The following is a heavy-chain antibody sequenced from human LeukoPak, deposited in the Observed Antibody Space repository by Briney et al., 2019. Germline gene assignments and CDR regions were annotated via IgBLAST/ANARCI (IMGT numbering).Heavy chain of an antibody. V-gene: IGHV3-30*02. CDR1: GFTFSNYG. J-gene: IGHJ3*01. CDR2: IRYDGSNK. CDR3: TKGVLDWSLGLEAAFDV. D-gene: IGHD3/OR15-3a*01. Sequence: PGGSLRLSCAASGFTFSNYGMHWVRQAPGKGLSWVAIIRYDGSNKYYADSVKGRFTISRDNSKDTLYLQMNSLRAEDTAVYYCTKGVLDWSLGLEAAFDVWGQGTMVTVSS.